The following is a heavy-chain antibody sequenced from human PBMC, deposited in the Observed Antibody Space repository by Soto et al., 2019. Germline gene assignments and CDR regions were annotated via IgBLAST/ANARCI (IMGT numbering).Heavy chain of an antibody. Sequence: GASVKVSCKTSGYTFTGYYVHWVRQAPGQGLEWMGWINPNSGGTNYAQNFQGWVSMTRDTSITTAYMELSRLTSDDTAVYYCARDAIYNSYGTYFDYWGQGTLVTVSS. V-gene: IGHV1-2*04. CDR3: ARDAIYNSYGTYFDY. CDR1: GYTFTGYY. J-gene: IGHJ4*02. CDR2: INPNSGGT. D-gene: IGHD5-18*01.